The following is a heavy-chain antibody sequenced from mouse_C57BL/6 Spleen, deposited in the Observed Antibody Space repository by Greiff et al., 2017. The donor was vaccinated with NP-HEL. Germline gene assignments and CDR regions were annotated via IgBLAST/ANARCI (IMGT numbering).Heavy chain of an antibody. CDR2: FDPSDSET. J-gene: IGHJ2*01. V-gene: IGHV1-52*01. Sequence: QVQLQQPGAELVRPGSSVKLSCKASGYTFTSYWMHWVKQSPIQGLEWIGNFDPSDSETHYNQKFKDKATLTVDKSSSTAYMQLSSLTSEDSAVYYCARDSHYYGSSYGYYFDYWGQGTTLTVSS. CDR1: GYTFTSYW. D-gene: IGHD1-1*01. CDR3: ARDSHYYGSSYGYYFDY.